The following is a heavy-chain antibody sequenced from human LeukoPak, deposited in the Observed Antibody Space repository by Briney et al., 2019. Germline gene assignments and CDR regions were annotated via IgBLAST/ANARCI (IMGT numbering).Heavy chain of an antibody. V-gene: IGHV1-2*02. D-gene: IGHD5-12*01. Sequence: ASVKVSCKASGYTFTGYYMHWVRQAPGQGLEWMGWINPNSGGTNYAQKFQGRVTMTRDTSISTAYMELSRLRPDDTAVYYCARVTYSGYDCFDYWGQGTLVTVSS. CDR2: INPNSGGT. J-gene: IGHJ4*02. CDR3: ARVTYSGYDCFDY. CDR1: GYTFTGYY.